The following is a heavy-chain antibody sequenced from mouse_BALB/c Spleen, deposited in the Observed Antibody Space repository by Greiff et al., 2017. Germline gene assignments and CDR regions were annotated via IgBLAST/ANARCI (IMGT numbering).Heavy chain of an antibody. CDR1: GFTFSSYA. D-gene: IGHD1-1*01. CDR3: ASITTGRAMDY. CDR2: ISSGGSYT. J-gene: IGHJ4*01. Sequence: EVHLVESGGGLVKPGGSLKLSCAASGFTFSSYAMSWVRQTPEKRLEWVATISSGGSYTYYPDSVKGRFTISRDNAKNTLYLQMSSLRSEDTAMYYCASITTGRAMDYWGQGTSVTVSS. V-gene: IGHV5-9-3*01.